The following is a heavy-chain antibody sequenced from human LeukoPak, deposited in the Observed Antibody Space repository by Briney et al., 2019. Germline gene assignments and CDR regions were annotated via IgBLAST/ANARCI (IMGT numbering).Heavy chain of an antibody. CDR1: GGTFSSYA. V-gene: IGHV1-69*05. Sequence: SVKVSCKASGGTFSSYAISWVRQAPGQGLEWRGGIIPIFGTANYAQKFQGRVTITTDESTSTAYMELSSLRSEDTAVYYCARVATMSRGFDYWGQGTLVTVSS. CDR3: ARVATMSRGFDY. D-gene: IGHD5-12*01. J-gene: IGHJ4*02. CDR2: IIPIFGTA.